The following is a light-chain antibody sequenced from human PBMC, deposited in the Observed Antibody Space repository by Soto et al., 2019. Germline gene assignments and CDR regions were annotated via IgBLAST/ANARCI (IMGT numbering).Light chain of an antibody. V-gene: IGLV2-8*01. CDR3: SSYAGGNYV. J-gene: IGLJ1*01. Sequence: QSALTQPPSASGSPGQSVTISCTGTSSDVGGYNYVSWYQQHPGKAPKLMISEVSKRPSGVPDRFSGSKSGNTASLTVSGLQAEDEADYYCSSYAGGNYVFGTGTKVTVL. CDR1: SSDVGGYNY. CDR2: EVS.